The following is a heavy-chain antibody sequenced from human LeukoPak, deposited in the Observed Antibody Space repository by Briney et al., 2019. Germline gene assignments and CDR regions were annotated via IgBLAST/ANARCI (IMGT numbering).Heavy chain of an antibody. CDR1: GFTFSSFA. CDR2: ISDSGGST. J-gene: IGHJ4*02. Sequence: QPGGSLRLSCAASGFTFSSFAMSWVRQAPGKGLEWLSTISDSGGSTYYADSVRGRFTISRDNSKDTLYVQMNSLRAEDAAVYYCAKSHSVARRGYFDYWGQGALVTVSS. D-gene: IGHD2-15*01. V-gene: IGHV3-23*01. CDR3: AKSHSVARRGYFDY.